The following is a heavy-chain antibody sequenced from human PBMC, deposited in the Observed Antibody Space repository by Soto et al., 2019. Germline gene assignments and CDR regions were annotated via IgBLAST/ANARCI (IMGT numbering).Heavy chain of an antibody. J-gene: IGHJ5*02. V-gene: IGHV1-69*12. CDR2: IIPIFGTA. CDR3: ARDYTYLGHCSGGSCYSAYWFDP. D-gene: IGHD2-15*01. CDR1: GGTFSNYA. Sequence: QVQLVQSGAEVKKPGSSVKVSCKASGGTFSNYAISWVRQAPGQGLEWMGGIIPIFGTANYAQKFQGRVTITADESTTTAYMELSSLRSEDTAVSYCARDYTYLGHCSGGSCYSAYWFDPWGQGTLVTVSS.